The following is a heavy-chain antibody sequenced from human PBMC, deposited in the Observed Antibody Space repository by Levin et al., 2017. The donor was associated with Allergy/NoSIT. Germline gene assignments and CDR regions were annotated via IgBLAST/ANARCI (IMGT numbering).Heavy chain of an antibody. J-gene: IGHJ4*02. CDR1: GGSISSGCYY. Sequence: SETLSLTCKVSGGSISSGCYYWSWLRQPAAQGLEWIGRIYSSGSANYYPSLQSRVTISAATSKNQFTLKLRSVTAADTAVYYCARAEVGAEHWGQGTLVTVSS. CDR2: IYSSGSA. V-gene: IGHV4-61*02. D-gene: IGHD2-15*01. CDR3: ARAEVGAEH.